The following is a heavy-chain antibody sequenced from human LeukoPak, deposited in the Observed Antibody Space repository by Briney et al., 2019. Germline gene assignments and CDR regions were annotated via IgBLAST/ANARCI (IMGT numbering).Heavy chain of an antibody. V-gene: IGHV4-30-4*08. D-gene: IGHD6-6*01. CDR1: GGSVSNGDYY. CDR3: ARDSSSSSYFDY. J-gene: IGHJ4*02. Sequence: SETLSLTCTVTGGSVSNGDYYWSWIRQPPGKGLEWIGYIYYNGNTYYSPSLKSRVIMSVDTSKNQFSLKLSSVTAADTAVYYCARDSSSSSYFDYWGQGTLVTVSS. CDR2: IYYNGNT.